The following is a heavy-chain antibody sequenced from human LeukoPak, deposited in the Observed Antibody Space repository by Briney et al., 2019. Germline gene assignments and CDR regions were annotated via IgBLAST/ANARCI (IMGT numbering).Heavy chain of an antibody. V-gene: IGHV4-59*01. CDR1: GGSISSYY. Sequence: PSETLSLTCTVSGGSISSYYWSWIRQPPGKGLEWIGYIYYSGSTNYNPSLRSRVTISVDTSKNQFSLKLSSVTAADTAVYYCARNPSARRSSYYYYYYMDVWGKGPTVTVSS. CDR3: ARNPSARRSSYYYYYYMDV. J-gene: IGHJ6*03. CDR2: IYYSGST.